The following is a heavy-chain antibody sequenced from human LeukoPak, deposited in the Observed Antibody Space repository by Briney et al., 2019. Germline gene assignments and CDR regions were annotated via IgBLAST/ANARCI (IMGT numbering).Heavy chain of an antibody. Sequence: ASVKVSCKASGYTFTGYYMHWVRQAPGQGLEWMGWINPNSGGTNYAQKFQGRVTMTRDTSISTAYMELSRLRSDDTAVYYCARGLRRVGYYYYMDVWGKGTTVTVSS. D-gene: IGHD1-14*01. CDR3: ARGLRRVGYYYYMDV. CDR1: GYTFTGYY. CDR2: INPNSGGT. J-gene: IGHJ6*03. V-gene: IGHV1-2*02.